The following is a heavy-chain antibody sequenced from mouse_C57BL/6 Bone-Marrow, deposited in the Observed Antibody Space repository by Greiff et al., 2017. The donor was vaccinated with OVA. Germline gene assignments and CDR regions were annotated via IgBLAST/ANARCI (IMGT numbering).Heavy chain of an antibody. CDR1: GYTFTEYT. Sequence: VHLEQSGAELVKPGASVKLSCKASGYTFTEYTIHWVKQRSGQGLEWIGGFYPGSGSTNYNEKFKDKATLTADTSSSTAYMELSSLTSEDSAVLFSARHGGAYSSWGCAYWGQGTLVTVSA. CDR3: ARHGGAYSSWGCAY. J-gene: IGHJ3*01. V-gene: IGHV1-62-2*01. D-gene: IGHD1-1*01. CDR2: FYPGSGST.